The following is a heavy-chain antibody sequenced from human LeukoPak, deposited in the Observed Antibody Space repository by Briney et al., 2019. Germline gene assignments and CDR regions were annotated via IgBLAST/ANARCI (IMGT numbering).Heavy chain of an antibody. V-gene: IGHV1-69*13. CDR3: ARGRDYYGSGSSSSYYYYMDV. CDR2: IIPIFGTA. Sequence: GASVKVSCKASGGTFSSYAISWVRQAPGQGLEWMGGIIPIFGTANYAQKFQGRVTITADESTSTAYMELSSLRSEGTAVYYCARGRDYYGSGSSSSYYYYMDVWGKGTTVTVSS. CDR1: GGTFSSYA. D-gene: IGHD3-10*01. J-gene: IGHJ6*03.